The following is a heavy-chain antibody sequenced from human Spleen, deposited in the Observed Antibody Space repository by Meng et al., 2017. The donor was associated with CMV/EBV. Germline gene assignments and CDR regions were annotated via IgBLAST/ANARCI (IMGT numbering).Heavy chain of an antibody. CDR1: SYS. D-gene: IGHD3-22*01. Sequence: SYSMNWVRQAPGKGLEWVSSISSSSSYIYYADSVKGRFTISRDNAKNSLYLQMNSLRAEDTAVYYCARDEGRTPTYYYDSSVGFDPWGQGTLVTVSS. CDR3: ARDEGRTPTYYYDSSVGFDP. J-gene: IGHJ5*02. V-gene: IGHV3-21*01. CDR2: ISSSSSYI.